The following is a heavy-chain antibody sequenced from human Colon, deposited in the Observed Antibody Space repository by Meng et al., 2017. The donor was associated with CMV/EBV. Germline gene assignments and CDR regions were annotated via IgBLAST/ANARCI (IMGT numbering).Heavy chain of an antibody. CDR2: MSSSGSII. CDR1: GFTLNTYE. Sequence: GGSLRLSCVVSGFTLNTYEMHWVRQAPGKGLEWVSSMSSSGSIIYYADSVKGRFTVSRDIAENSMFLQMNSLRVEDTAVYYCARERTESSGWFGGSVGYFDYWGQGTLVTVSS. D-gene: IGHD6-19*01. J-gene: IGHJ4*02. CDR3: ARERTESSGWFGGSVGYFDY. V-gene: IGHV3-48*03.